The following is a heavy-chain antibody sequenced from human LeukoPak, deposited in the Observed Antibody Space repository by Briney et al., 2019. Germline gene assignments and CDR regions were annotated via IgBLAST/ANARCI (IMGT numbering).Heavy chain of an antibody. D-gene: IGHD6-19*01. J-gene: IGHJ4*02. CDR2: IRGSGDRT. CDR3: ARPSVAGHYGRFSY. CDR1: GFTFSSYA. V-gene: IGHV3-23*01. Sequence: GGSLRLSCAASGFTFSSYAMSWVRQAPGKGLEWVSLIRGSGDRTYYADSVKGRFTISRDNSKDTVYLQMKSLRAEDTALYYCARPSVAGHYGRFSYWGQGTLVTVSS.